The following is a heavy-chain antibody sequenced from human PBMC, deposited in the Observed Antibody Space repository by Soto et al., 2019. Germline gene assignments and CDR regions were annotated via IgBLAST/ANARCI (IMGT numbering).Heavy chain of an antibody. V-gene: IGHV3-53*01. CDR3: ASSPPTGYYYGSGSYYTPYYFDY. CDR1: GFTVSSNY. J-gene: IGHJ4*02. D-gene: IGHD3-10*01. CDR2: IYSGGST. Sequence: PGGSLRLSCAASGFTVSSNYMSWVRQAPGKGLEWVSVIYSGGSTYYADSVKGRFTISRDNSKNTLYLQMNSLRAEDTAVYYCASSPPTGYYYGSGSYYTPYYFDYWGQGTLVTVSS.